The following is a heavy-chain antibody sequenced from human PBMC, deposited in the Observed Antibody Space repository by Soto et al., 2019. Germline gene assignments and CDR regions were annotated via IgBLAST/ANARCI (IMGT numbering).Heavy chain of an antibody. CDR3: TTTPLWYSSSWYDGPTLWGGAVKAFDI. J-gene: IGHJ3*02. Sequence: GGSLRLSCAASGFTFSNAWMNWVRQAPGKGLEWVGRIKSKTDGGTTDYAAPVKGRFTISRDDSKNTLYLQMNSLKTEDTAVYYCTTTPLWYSSSWYDGPTLWGGAVKAFDIWGQGTMVTVSS. D-gene: IGHD6-13*01. CDR1: GFTFSNAW. V-gene: IGHV3-15*07. CDR2: IKSKTDGGTT.